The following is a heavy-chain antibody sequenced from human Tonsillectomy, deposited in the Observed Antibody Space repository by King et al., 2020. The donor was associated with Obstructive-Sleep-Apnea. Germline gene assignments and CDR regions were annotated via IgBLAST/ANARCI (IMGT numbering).Heavy chain of an antibody. CDR3: ARQRGSTGWYYAFDI. D-gene: IGHD6-19*01. CDR1: GYSFTSYW. V-gene: IGHV5-51*01. J-gene: IGHJ3*02. Sequence: QLVQSGAEVKKPGESLKISCKGSGYSFTSYWIGWVSQMPGKGLEWMGIIHSGDSDTRYRPSFQGQVTFSVDKSISTAYLQWRRLKASDTAMYYCARQRGSTGWYYAFDIWGQGTMVTVSS. CDR2: IHSGDSDT.